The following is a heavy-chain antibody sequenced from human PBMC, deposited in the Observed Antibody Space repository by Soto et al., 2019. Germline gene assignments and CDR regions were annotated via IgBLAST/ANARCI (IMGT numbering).Heavy chain of an antibody. J-gene: IGHJ6*02. Sequence: GGSLRLSCAASGFTFSSYGMHWVRQAPGKGLEWVAVIWYDGSNKYYADSVKGRFTISRDNSKNTLYLQMNSLRAEDTAVYYCARDGLGSGSIRYYYCGMDVWGQGTTVTVSS. CDR3: ARDGLGSGSIRYYYCGMDV. CDR1: GFTFSSYG. V-gene: IGHV3-33*01. CDR2: IWYDGSNK. D-gene: IGHD3-10*01.